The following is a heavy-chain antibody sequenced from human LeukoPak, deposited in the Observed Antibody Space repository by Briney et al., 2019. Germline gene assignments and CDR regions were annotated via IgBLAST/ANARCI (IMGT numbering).Heavy chain of an antibody. CDR3: ARVGTTVSASGDY. D-gene: IGHD4-17*01. Sequence: GGSLRLSCAASGFTFSSYAMHWVRQAPGKGLEWVAVISYDGSNKYYADSVKGRFTISRDNSMNTLYLQMNSLRAEDTAVYYCARVGTTVSASGDYWGQGTLVTVSS. CDR2: ISYDGSNK. J-gene: IGHJ4*02. V-gene: IGHV3-30*04. CDR1: GFTFSSYA.